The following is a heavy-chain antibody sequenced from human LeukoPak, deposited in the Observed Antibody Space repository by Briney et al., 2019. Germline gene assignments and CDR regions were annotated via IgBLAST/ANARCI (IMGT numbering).Heavy chain of an antibody. CDR2: ISGGGGST. Sequence: GGSLRLSCAASDFSFITYAMSWVRQAPGKGLEWVSTISGGGGSTYYADSVKGRFSISRDTSKNTLYLQMNSLRVEDTAVYYCATRRFGELTYWGQGTLVTVSS. V-gene: IGHV3-23*01. J-gene: IGHJ4*02. D-gene: IGHD3-10*01. CDR1: DFSFITYA. CDR3: ATRRFGELTY.